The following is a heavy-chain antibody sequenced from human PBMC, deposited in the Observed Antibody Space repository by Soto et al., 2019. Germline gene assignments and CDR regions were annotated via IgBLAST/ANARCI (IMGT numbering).Heavy chain of an antibody. CDR3: ARDSRNSYYYMDV. J-gene: IGHJ6*03. CDR1: GFTFSSYN. CDR2: ISLSGSTI. V-gene: IGHV3-48*01. Sequence: EVQLVESGGGLVQPGGSLRLSCAASGFTFSSYNMNWVRQAPGKGLEWISDISLSGSTIFYADSVKGRFTISRDNAKNSLYLQMNSLRAEDTAVYYCARDSRNSYYYMDVWGKGTTVTVSS.